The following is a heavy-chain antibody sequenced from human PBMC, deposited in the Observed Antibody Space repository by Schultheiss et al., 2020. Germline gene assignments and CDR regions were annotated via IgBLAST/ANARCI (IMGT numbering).Heavy chain of an antibody. J-gene: IGHJ4*02. CDR2: ISGSGGST. Sequence: GESLKISCAASGFTFSSYAMSWVRQAPGKGLEWVSAISGSGGSTYYADSVKGRFTISRDNSKNTLYLQMNSLRAEDTAVYYCAKDRGPYDFWSGYGYWGQGTLVTVSS. D-gene: IGHD3-3*01. V-gene: IGHV3-23*01. CDR1: GFTFSSYA. CDR3: AKDRGPYDFWSGYGY.